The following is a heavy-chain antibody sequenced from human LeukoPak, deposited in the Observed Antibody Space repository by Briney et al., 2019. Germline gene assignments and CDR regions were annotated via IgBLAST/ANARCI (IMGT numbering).Heavy chain of an antibody. CDR3: TTDEHSSSWYGY. Sequence: PGGSLRLSCAASGFTFSNAWMSWVRQAPGKGLEWVGRIKSKTDGGTTDYAAPVKGRFTILRDDSKNTLYLQMNSLETEDTAVYYCTTDEHSSSWYGYWGQGTLVTVSS. V-gene: IGHV3-15*01. J-gene: IGHJ4*02. CDR2: IKSKTDGGTT. CDR1: GFTFSNAW. D-gene: IGHD6-13*01.